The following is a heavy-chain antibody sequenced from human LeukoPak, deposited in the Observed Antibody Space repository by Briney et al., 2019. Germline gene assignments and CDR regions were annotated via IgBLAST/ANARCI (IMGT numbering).Heavy chain of an antibody. CDR3: ARYYYYDSSGYSYPDAFDI. Sequence: GGSLRLSCAASGFTFSSYSMNWVRQAPGKGLEWVSYISSSSSTIYYADSVKGRFTISRENAKNSLYLQMNCLRAEDTAVYYCARYYYYDSSGYSYPDAFDIWGQGTMVTVSS. CDR2: ISSSSSTI. CDR1: GFTFSSYS. J-gene: IGHJ3*02. V-gene: IGHV3-48*01. D-gene: IGHD3-22*01.